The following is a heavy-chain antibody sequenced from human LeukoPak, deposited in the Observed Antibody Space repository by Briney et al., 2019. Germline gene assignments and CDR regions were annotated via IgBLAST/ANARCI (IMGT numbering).Heavy chain of an antibody. CDR1: GYTFTSYY. CDR3: ARDPPMVRGVRSPFDY. J-gene: IGHJ4*02. CDR2: IGTYNGHT. Sequence: GASVKVSCKASGYTFTSYYMHWVRQAPGQGLEWMGWIGTYNGHTNYAQQFQGRVTLTTDTSTSTAYMELRSLRSDDTAVYYCARDPPMVRGVRSPFDYWGQGTLVTVSS. D-gene: IGHD3-10*01. V-gene: IGHV1-18*04.